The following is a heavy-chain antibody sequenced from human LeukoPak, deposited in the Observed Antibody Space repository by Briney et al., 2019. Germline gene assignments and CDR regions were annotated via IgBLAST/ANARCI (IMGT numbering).Heavy chain of an antibody. V-gene: IGHV4-59*01. CDR2: IYYSGST. CDR1: GGSISSYY. D-gene: IGHD3-22*01. Sequence: SETLSLTCSVSGGSISSYYWSWIRQPPGKGLEWIGYIYYSGSTNYNPSLKSRVTISVDTSKNQFSLKLSSVTAADTAVYYCARVVRDSSGYYYTNYYFDYWGQGTLVTVSS. J-gene: IGHJ4*02. CDR3: ARVVRDSSGYYYTNYYFDY.